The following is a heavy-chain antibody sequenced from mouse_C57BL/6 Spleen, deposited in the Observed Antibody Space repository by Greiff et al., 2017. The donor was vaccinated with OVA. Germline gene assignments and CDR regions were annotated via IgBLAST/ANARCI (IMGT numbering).Heavy chain of an antibody. D-gene: IGHD4-1*01. V-gene: IGHV5-4*01. CDR2: ISDGGSYT. Sequence: EVQLVESGGGLVKPGGSLKLSCAASGFTFSSYAMSWVRQTPEKRLEWVATISDGGSYTYYPDNVKGRFTISRDNAKNNLYLQMSHLKSEDTAMYYCARLGRGGYWGQGTTLTVSS. J-gene: IGHJ2*01. CDR3: ARLGRGGY. CDR1: GFTFSSYA.